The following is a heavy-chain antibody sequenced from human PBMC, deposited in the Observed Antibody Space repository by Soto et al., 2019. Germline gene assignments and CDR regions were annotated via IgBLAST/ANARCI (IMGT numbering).Heavy chain of an antibody. D-gene: IGHD6-19*01. V-gene: IGHV3-21*01. CDR2: ISSSSSYI. CDR1: GFTFSSYS. Sequence: EVQLVESGGGLVKPGGSLRLSCAASGFTFSSYSMNWVRQAPGKGLEWVSSISSSSSYIYYADSVKGRFTISRDNAKNSLYLQMNSLRAEDTAVYYCARASGWYGGADYWGQGTLVTVSS. J-gene: IGHJ4*02. CDR3: ARASGWYGGADY.